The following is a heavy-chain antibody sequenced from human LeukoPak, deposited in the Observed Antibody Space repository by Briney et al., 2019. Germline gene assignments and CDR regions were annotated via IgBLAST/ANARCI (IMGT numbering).Heavy chain of an antibody. Sequence: PGGSLRLSXAASGFTFSSYGMHWVRQAPGKGLEWVAFIRYDGSNKYYADSVKGRFTISRDNSKNTLYLQMNSLRAEDTAVYYCAKTEGIAAAGTIDYWGQGTLVTVSS. D-gene: IGHD6-13*01. CDR2: IRYDGSNK. CDR3: AKTEGIAAAGTIDY. CDR1: GFTFSSYG. V-gene: IGHV3-30*02. J-gene: IGHJ4*02.